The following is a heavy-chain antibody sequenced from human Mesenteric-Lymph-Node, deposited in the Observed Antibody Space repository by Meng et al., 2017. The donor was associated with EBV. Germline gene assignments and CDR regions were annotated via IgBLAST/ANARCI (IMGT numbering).Heavy chain of an antibody. Sequence: QVQLVQSGAEVKKPGASVKVSCKASGYTFTGYGINWVRQAPGQGLEWMGYISTYNGNTNYAQKLQGRLTMTTDTSTSTAYMELRSLRSDDTAVYYCARDIVGASDFDYWGQGTLVTVSS. CDR2: ISTYNGNT. J-gene: IGHJ4*02. V-gene: IGHV1-18*01. CDR3: ARDIVGASDFDY. CDR1: GYTFTGYG. D-gene: IGHD1-26*01.